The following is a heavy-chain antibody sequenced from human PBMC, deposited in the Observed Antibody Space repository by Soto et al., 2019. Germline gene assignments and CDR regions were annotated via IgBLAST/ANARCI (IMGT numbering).Heavy chain of an antibody. Sequence: QVQLVQSGAEVKKPGSSVKVSCKASGGTFSSYAISWVRQAPGQGLEWMGGIIPIFGTANYAQKFQGRVTITADESTSTAYMELGSPRSEDTAVYYCASPYYYDSIGPIPRPYYYCGMDVWGQGTTVTVSS. CDR1: GGTFSSYA. CDR2: IIPIFGTA. J-gene: IGHJ6*02. D-gene: IGHD3-22*01. CDR3: ASPYYYDSIGPIPRPYYYCGMDV. V-gene: IGHV1-69*01.